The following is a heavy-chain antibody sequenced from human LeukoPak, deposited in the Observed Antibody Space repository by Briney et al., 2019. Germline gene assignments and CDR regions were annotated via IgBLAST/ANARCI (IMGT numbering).Heavy chain of an antibody. CDR1: GFIFGDFA. CDR2: ISWNSGSI. V-gene: IGHV3-9*01. J-gene: IGHJ4*02. Sequence: GGSLRLSCAASGFIFGDFAMHWVRQVPGKGLEWVSGISWNSGSIGYADSVKGRFTISRDNIKNSLYLQMNSLRAEDTALYYCAKDLRGERDYGSFGYWGQGLLVTVSS. CDR3: AKDLRGERDYGSFGY. D-gene: IGHD4-17*01.